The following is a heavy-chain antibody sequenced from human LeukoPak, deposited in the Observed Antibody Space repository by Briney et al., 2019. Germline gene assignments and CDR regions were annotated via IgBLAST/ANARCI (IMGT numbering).Heavy chain of an antibody. V-gene: IGHV4-34*01. D-gene: IGHD3-10*01. Sequence: TGGSLRLSCAASGFTFSNAWMSWVRQAPGKGLEWIGEINHSGSTNYNPSLKSRVTISVDTSKNQFSLKLSSVTAADTAVYYCARGARTITMVRGARGFDYWGQGTLVTVSS. CDR3: ARGARTITMVRGARGFDY. J-gene: IGHJ4*02. CDR1: GFTFSNAW. CDR2: INHSGST.